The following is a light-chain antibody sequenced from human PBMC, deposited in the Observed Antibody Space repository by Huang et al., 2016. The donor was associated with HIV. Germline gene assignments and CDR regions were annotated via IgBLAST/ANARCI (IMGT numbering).Light chain of an antibody. V-gene: IGKV4-1*01. CDR1: QSLLYSSNNKNY. CDR2: GAS. Sequence: DIVMTQSPDSLAVSLGERATINCKSSQSLLYSSNNKNYVAWYQQKPGQPPKLLMYGASTRESGVPDGFSGSGSGTDFTLTISSLQAEDVAVYYCHQYYATGTFGQGTKVEI. CDR3: HQYYATGT. J-gene: IGKJ1*01.